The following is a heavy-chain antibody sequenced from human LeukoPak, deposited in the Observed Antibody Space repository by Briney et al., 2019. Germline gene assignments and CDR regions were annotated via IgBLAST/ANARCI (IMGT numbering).Heavy chain of an antibody. Sequence: ASVKVSCKASGYTFTSYGISWVRQAPGQGLEWMGWIGAYNGNTNYAQKLQGRVTMTTDTSTSTAYMELRSLRSDDTAVYYCARGIAAAGINYFDYWGQGTLVTVSS. V-gene: IGHV1-18*01. CDR3: ARGIAAAGINYFDY. CDR1: GYTFTSYG. J-gene: IGHJ4*02. CDR2: IGAYNGNT. D-gene: IGHD6-13*01.